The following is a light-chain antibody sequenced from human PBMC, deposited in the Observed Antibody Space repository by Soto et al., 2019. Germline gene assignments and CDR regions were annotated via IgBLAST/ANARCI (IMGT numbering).Light chain of an antibody. CDR3: SSYAGSNNYV. V-gene: IGLV2-8*01. J-gene: IGLJ1*01. CDR2: EIT. Sequence: QSALTQPPSASGSPGQSVTISCTGTSSDIGGYNFVSWYQHHPDKAPKLMIYEITKRPSGVPARFSGSKSDNTASLTVSGLQAEDEADYYCSSYAGSNNYVFGSGTKLTVL. CDR1: SSDIGGYNF.